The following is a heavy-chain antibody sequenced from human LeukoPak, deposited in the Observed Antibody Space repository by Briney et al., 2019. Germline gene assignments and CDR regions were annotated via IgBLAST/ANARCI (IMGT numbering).Heavy chain of an antibody. CDR3: ARDSTRISGLFDY. CDR1: GFTFSSYA. Sequence: GGSLRLSCAASGFTFSSYAMSRVRQAPEKGLEWVSYISSRSDSENYADSVKGRFTISRDNIRNLLYLQMNSLRAEDTAVYFCARDSTRISGLFDYWGQGTLVTISS. CDR2: ISSRSDSE. V-gene: IGHV3-48*01. J-gene: IGHJ4*02. D-gene: IGHD2-2*01.